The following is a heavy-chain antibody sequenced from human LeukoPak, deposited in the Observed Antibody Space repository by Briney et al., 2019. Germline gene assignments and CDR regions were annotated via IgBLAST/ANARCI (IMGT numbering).Heavy chain of an antibody. V-gene: IGHV6-1*01. CDR3: ARCSFEEFLNWFDA. CDR2: TYYRSKWYN. CDR1: GDSVSSKTAA. Sequence: SQTLSLTCAISGDSVSSKTAAWNRIRQSPSRGLEWLGRTYYRSKWYNDYAASVKSRIIINPDTSKSQFSLQLNSVTPEDTAVYYCARCSFEEFLNWFDAWGQGTLVTVSS. J-gene: IGHJ5*02. D-gene: IGHD3-10*01.